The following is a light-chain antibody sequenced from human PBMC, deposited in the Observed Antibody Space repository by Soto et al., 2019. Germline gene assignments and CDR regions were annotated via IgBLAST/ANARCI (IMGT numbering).Light chain of an antibody. CDR3: QQYNAYSPYT. CDR2: DVS. J-gene: IGKJ2*01. V-gene: IGKV1-5*01. Sequence: DIQMTQSPSTLSASVGDRVTITCRASQSISSWLAWYQQKQGTAPKLLIYDVSNLESGVPSRFSGSGSGTEFSLPISSLQPDDFATYYCQQYNAYSPYTFGQGTKLEIK. CDR1: QSISSW.